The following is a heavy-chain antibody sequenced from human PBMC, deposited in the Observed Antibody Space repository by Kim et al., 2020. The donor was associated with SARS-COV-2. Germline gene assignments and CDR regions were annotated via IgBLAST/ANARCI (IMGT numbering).Heavy chain of an antibody. J-gene: IGHJ4*02. CDR2: ISSSSSTI. D-gene: IGHD1-1*01. CDR1: GFTFSSYN. V-gene: IGHV3-48*04. CDR3: ARVEGTGTTYVHY. Sequence: GGSLRLSCAASGFTFSSYNMNWVRQAPGKGLEWVSYISSSSSTIHYADSVKGRFTISRDNAKNSLYLQMNSLRAEDTDVYYCARVEGTGTTYVHYWGQGT.